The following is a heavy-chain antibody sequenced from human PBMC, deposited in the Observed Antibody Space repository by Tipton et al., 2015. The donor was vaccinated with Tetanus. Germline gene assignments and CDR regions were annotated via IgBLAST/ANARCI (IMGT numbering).Heavy chain of an antibody. Sequence: SLRLSCAASGFTFSGYWMSWVRQAPGKGLQWVANIKGDGSEKKYADSVKGRFTVSRDNAKNSLYLQMSSPRAEDTAVYYCARDASRYTYGSNYFDYWGQGTLVTVSS. CDR3: ARDASRYTYGSNYFDY. CDR2: IKGDGSEK. D-gene: IGHD5-18*01. J-gene: IGHJ4*02. V-gene: IGHV3-7*01. CDR1: GFTFSGYW.